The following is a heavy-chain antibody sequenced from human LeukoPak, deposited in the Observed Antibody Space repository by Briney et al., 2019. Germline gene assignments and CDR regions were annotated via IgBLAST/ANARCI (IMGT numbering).Heavy chain of an antibody. Sequence: PETLSLTCAVYGGSFSGYYWSWIRQPPGKGLEWIGEINHSGSTNYNPSLKSRVTISVDTSKNQFSLKLSSVTAADTAVYYCATYIVGATQAWGQGTLVTVSS. CDR3: ATYIVGATQA. CDR1: GGSFSGYY. J-gene: IGHJ5*02. V-gene: IGHV4-34*01. CDR2: INHSGST. D-gene: IGHD1-26*01.